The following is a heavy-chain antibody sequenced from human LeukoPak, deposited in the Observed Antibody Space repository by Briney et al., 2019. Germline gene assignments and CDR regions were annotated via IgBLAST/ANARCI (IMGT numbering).Heavy chain of an antibody. Sequence: GGSLTLSCAASGFTFSSYAMSWVRQAPGKGLEWVSAISGSGGSTYYADSVKGRFTISRDNSKNTLYLQMNSLRAEDTAVYYCAKKMYYYDSSGHFDYWGQGTLVTVSS. CDR2: ISGSGGST. D-gene: IGHD3-22*01. CDR3: AKKMYYYDSSGHFDY. J-gene: IGHJ4*02. V-gene: IGHV3-23*01. CDR1: GFTFSSYA.